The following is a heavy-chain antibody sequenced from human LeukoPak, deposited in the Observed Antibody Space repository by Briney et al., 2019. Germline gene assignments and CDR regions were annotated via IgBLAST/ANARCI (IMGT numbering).Heavy chain of an antibody. Sequence: GGSLRLSCAASGFTFSSYAMHWVRQAPGKGLEWVAVISYDGSNKYYADSVKGRFTISRDNSKKTLYLQMNSLRAEDTAVYYCARDRGLDLSVYYLDYWGQGTLVTVSS. D-gene: IGHD1-7*01. J-gene: IGHJ4*02. CDR3: ARDRGLDLSVYYLDY. CDR2: ISYDGSNK. CDR1: GFTFSSYA. V-gene: IGHV3-30-3*01.